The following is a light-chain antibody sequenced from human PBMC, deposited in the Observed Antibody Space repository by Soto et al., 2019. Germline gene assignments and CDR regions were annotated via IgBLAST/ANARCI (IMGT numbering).Light chain of an antibody. Sequence: AIQMTQSPSSLSASVGDRVTITCRASQDIRKDLAWYQQKPGKAPQILIYGASTLRTGVASRFSGSGSATDFTLTISSLQPEDSAAYYCLQDYNYPFTFGQGTKVDNK. CDR3: LQDYNYPFT. CDR2: GAS. V-gene: IGKV1-6*01. CDR1: QDIRKD. J-gene: IGKJ2*01.